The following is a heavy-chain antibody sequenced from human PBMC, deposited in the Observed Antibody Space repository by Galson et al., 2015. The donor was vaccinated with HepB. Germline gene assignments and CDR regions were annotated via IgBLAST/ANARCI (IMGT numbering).Heavy chain of an antibody. CDR1: GYTFTSYG. V-gene: IGHV1-18*04. CDR2: ISAYNGNT. J-gene: IGHJ6*02. D-gene: IGHD6-19*01. CDR3: ARGGAVAGPVGGTGMDV. Sequence: SVKVSCKASGYTFTSYGFNWVRRAPGQGLEWMGWISAYNGNTNSAQKFQGRVTMTTDTSTSTAYMELRSLRFDDTGVYYCARGGAVAGPVGGTGMDVWGQGTTVTVSS.